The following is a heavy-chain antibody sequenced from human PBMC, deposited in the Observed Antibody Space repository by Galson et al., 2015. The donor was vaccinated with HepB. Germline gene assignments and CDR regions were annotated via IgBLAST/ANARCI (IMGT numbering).Heavy chain of an antibody. D-gene: IGHD6-13*01. J-gene: IGHJ4*02. CDR3: ATDVVTLAAAVGVRDY. CDR2: FDPEDGET. CDR1: GYTLTELS. Sequence: SVKVSCKVSGYTLTELSMHWVRQAPGKGLEWMGGFDPEDGETIYAQKFQGRVTMTEDTSTDTAYMELSSLRSEDTAVYYCATDVVTLAAAVGVRDYWGQGTLVTVSS. V-gene: IGHV1-24*01.